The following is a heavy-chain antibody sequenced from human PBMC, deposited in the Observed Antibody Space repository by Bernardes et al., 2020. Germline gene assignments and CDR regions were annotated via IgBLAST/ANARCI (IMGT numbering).Heavy chain of an antibody. CDR2: IWYDGSNK. V-gene: IGHV3-33*01. D-gene: IGHD3-10*01. CDR1: GFTFSSYG. J-gene: IGHJ4*02. Sequence: GSLRLSCAASGFTFSSYGMHWVRQAPGKGLEWVAVIWYDGSNKYYADSVKGRFTISRDNSKNTLYLQMNSLRAEDTAVYYCARARDTMVQDGWGQGTLVTVSS. CDR3: ARARDTMVQDG.